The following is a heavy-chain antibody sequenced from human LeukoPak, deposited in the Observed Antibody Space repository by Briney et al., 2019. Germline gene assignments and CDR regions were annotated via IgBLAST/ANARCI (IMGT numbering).Heavy chain of an antibody. D-gene: IGHD6-19*01. CDR2: MNPNSGNT. V-gene: IGHV1-8*01. CDR1: GYTFTSYD. CDR3: ARGGQWRGAFDI. J-gene: IGHJ3*02. Sequence: GASGKVSCMASGYTFTSYDINWVRQATGQGLEWMGWMNPNSGNTGYAQKFQGRVTMTRNTSISTAYMELSSLRSEDTAVYYCARGGQWRGAFDIWGQGTMVTVSS.